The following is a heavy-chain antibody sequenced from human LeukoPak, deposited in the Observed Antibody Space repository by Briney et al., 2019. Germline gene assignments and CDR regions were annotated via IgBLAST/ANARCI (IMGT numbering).Heavy chain of an antibody. CDR3: AREGETPGILWGGMDV. J-gene: IGHJ6*02. D-gene: IGHD2-21*01. Sequence: GGSLRLSCAASGFTFSRYTMSWVRQAPGKGLEWVSSISTSSSYIYYADSLKGRFTISRDNARNSLFLQMDSLRAEDTAVYYCAREGETPGILWGGMDVWGQGTTVTVFS. V-gene: IGHV3-21*01. CDR2: ISTSSSYI. CDR1: GFTFSRYT.